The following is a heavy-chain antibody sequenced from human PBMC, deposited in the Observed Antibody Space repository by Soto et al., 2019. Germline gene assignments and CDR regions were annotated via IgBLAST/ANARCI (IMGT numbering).Heavy chain of an antibody. J-gene: IGHJ4*02. D-gene: IGHD1-1*01. CDR1: GGSISSGGYS. CDR3: ARVQDH. V-gene: IGHV4-30-2*01. Sequence: SETLSLTCAVYGGSISSGGYSWSWIRQPPGKGLEWIGYMYHSGSTYYNPSLKSRVTISIDRSKNQFSLKLSSVTAADTAVYYCARVQDHWGQGILATVSS. CDR2: MYHSGST.